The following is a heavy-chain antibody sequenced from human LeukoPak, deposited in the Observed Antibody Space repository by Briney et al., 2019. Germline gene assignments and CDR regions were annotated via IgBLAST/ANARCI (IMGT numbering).Heavy chain of an antibody. CDR1: GGTFSSYA. CDR3: ASGSRETFDI. D-gene: IGHD5-12*01. Sequence: ASVKVSCKASGGTFSSYAISWVRQAPGQGLEWMGGIIPIFGTANYAQKFQGRVTITTDESTSTAYMELSSLRSEDTAVYYCASGSRETFDIWGQGTMVTVSS. CDR2: IIPIFGTA. V-gene: IGHV1-69*05. J-gene: IGHJ3*02.